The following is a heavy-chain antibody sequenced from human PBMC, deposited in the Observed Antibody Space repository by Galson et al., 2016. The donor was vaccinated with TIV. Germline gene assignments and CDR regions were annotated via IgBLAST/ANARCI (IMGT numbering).Heavy chain of an antibody. CDR1: GFTFDNYW. CDR2: VKHDGSET. D-gene: IGHD3-22*01. CDR3: ARSITMMVLVQYWYFDL. Sequence: SLRLSCAASGFTFDNYWMTWVRQASGRGLEWVGSVKHDGSETNFGDSVKGRFTISRANAKKSLYLQMNSLRAEDTAVYYCARSITMMVLVQYWYFDLWGRGTLVTVSS. V-gene: IGHV3-7*05. J-gene: IGHJ2*01.